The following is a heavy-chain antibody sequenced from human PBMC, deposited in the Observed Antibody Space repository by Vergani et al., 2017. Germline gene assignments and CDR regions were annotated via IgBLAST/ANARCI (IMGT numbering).Heavy chain of an antibody. J-gene: IGHJ4*02. D-gene: IGHD6-25*01. Sequence: QVQLVESGGGVVQPGGSLRLSCAASGFTFSSYGMHWVRQAPGKGLEWVAFIRYDGSNKYYADSVKGRFTISRDNSKNTLYLQMNSLGAEDTAVYYCAKGRQRGYYFDYWGQGTLVTVSS. CDR1: GFTFSSYG. CDR3: AKGRQRGYYFDY. CDR2: IRYDGSNK. V-gene: IGHV3-30*02.